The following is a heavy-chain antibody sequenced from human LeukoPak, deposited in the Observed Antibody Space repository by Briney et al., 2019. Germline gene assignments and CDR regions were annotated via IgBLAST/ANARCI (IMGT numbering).Heavy chain of an antibody. CDR2: IHYSGST. CDR1: GDSLTNHF. V-gene: IGHV4-59*11. J-gene: IGHJ5*02. D-gene: IGHD4-23*01. Sequence: PSETLSLTCIVSGDSLTNHFWSWIRQPPGKGLEWIGWIHYSGSTVYNPSLKSRVTISIYTSKSQFSLELDSGTAADRAVYYCARYSAATVGHSKWFDPWGQGTLVTVSS. CDR3: ARYSAATVGHSKWFDP.